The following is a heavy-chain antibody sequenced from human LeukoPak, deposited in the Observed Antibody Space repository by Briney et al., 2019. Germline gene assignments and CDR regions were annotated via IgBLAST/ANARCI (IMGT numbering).Heavy chain of an antibody. CDR1: GGSISSGSYY. J-gene: IGHJ4*02. D-gene: IGHD3-22*01. CDR3: AREGGSYDSSGYYSLYYYFDY. V-gene: IGHV4-61*09. CDR2: IYSSGTT. Sequence: SETLSLTCTVSGGSISSGSYYWSWIRQPAGKGLEWIGHIYSSGTTTYNPSLKSRVTISVDTSKNQFSLKLSSVTAADTAVYYCAREGGSYDSSGYYSLYYYFDYWGQGTLVTVSS.